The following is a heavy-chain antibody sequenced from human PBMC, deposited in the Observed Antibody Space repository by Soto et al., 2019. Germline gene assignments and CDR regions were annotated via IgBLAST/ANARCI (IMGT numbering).Heavy chain of an antibody. CDR3: AKDIVKYTYGACDY. Sequence: PGGSLRLSCAASGFTFSSYGMYWVRQAPGKGLEWVAAISYDGSNNYHADSVKGRFTISRDNSKNTLYLQLNSLRTEDTAVYYCAKDIVKYTYGACDYWGQGVLVTVSS. D-gene: IGHD5-18*01. J-gene: IGHJ4*02. V-gene: IGHV3-30*18. CDR2: ISYDGSNN. CDR1: GFTFSSYG.